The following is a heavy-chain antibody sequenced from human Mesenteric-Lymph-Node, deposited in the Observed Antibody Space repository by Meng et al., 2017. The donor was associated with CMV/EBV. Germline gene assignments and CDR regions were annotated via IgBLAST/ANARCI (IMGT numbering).Heavy chain of an antibody. D-gene: IGHD3-3*01. CDR1: GFTFSNAW. CDR3: TTIGYDFWSGFDY. CDR2: IKSKTDGGTT. J-gene: IGHJ4*02. V-gene: IGHV3-15*01. Sequence: GGSLRLSCAASGFTFSNAWMSWVRQAPGKGLEWVGRIKSKTDGGTTDYAAPVKGRFTISRDDSKNTLYLQMNSLKTEDTAVYYCTTIGYDFWSGFDYWGQGTLVTVSS.